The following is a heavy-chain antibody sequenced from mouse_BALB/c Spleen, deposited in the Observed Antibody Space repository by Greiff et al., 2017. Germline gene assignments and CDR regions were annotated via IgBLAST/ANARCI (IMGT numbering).Heavy chain of an antibody. V-gene: IGHV1-69*02. CDR1: GYTFTSYW. J-gene: IGHJ2*01. CDR3: TRWDDYGGHFDY. CDR2: IYPSDSYT. D-gene: IGHD2-4*01. Sequence: QVQLQQPGAELVRPGASVKLSCKASGYTFTSYWINWVKQRPGQGLEWIGNIYPSDSYTNYNQKFKDKATLTVDKSSSTAYMQLSSPTSEDSAVYYCTRWDDYGGHFDYWGQGTTLTVSS.